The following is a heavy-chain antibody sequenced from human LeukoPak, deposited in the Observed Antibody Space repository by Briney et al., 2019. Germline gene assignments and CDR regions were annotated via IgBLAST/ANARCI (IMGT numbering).Heavy chain of an antibody. Sequence: ASVKVSCKASGYTFTSYYMHWVRQAPGQGLEWMGIINPSGGSTSYTQKFQGRVTMTRDTSTSTVYMELSSLRSEDTAVYYCAREGFPPKISDFWSGLGPYYYYGMDVWGQGTTVTVSS. CDR2: INPSGGST. J-gene: IGHJ6*02. D-gene: IGHD3-3*01. V-gene: IGHV1-46*01. CDR1: GYTFTSYY. CDR3: AREGFPPKISDFWSGLGPYYYYGMDV.